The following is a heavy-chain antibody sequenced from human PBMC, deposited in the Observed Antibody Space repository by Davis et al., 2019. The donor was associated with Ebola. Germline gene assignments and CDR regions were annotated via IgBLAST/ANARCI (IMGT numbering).Heavy chain of an antibody. J-gene: IGHJ5*02. V-gene: IGHV1-69*13. CDR1: GGTFSSYA. CDR3: ARDGQEDYDILTGYYNVWFDP. D-gene: IGHD3-9*01. Sequence: SVKVSCKASGGTFSSYAISWVRQAPGQGLEWMGGIIPIFGTANYAQKFQGRVTITADESTNTAYMELSSLRSEDTAVYYCARDGQEDYDILTGYYNVWFDPWGQGTLVTVSS. CDR2: IIPIFGTA.